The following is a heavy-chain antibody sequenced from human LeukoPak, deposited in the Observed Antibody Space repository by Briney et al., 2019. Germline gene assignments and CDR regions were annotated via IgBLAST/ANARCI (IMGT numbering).Heavy chain of an antibody. CDR1: GFTFSSYW. Sequence: GRSLRLSCAASGFTFSSYWMSWVRQAPGKGLEWVANIKQDGSEKYYVDSVKGRFTISRDNAKNSLYLQMNSLRAEDTAVYYCAKDPSDIVVVPAAMHHYYYYMDVWGKGTTVTISS. CDR2: IKQDGSEK. V-gene: IGHV3-7*01. CDR3: AKDPSDIVVVPAAMHHYYYYMDV. D-gene: IGHD2-2*01. J-gene: IGHJ6*03.